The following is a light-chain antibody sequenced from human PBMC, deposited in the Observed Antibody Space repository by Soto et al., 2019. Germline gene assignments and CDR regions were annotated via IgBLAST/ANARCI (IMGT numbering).Light chain of an antibody. CDR1: QSIDSD. CDR2: GGF. Sequence: EIMMTQSPANVSVFPGERATLSCRASQSIDSDLAWYQQKPGHVPRLLIYGGFTRASGVPARFSGSGSGTDFTLTIIGLQSDDFAVYYCQQDSHWRTFGPGTKVEIK. V-gene: IGKV3-15*01. J-gene: IGKJ1*01. CDR3: QQDSHWRT.